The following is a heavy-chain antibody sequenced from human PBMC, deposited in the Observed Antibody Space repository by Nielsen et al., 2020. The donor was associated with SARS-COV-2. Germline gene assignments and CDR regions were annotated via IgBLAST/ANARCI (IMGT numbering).Heavy chain of an antibody. CDR3: ARDSSGTYRRVDY. D-gene: IGHD3-22*01. J-gene: IGHJ4*02. V-gene: IGHV1-46*01. CDR2: INPTNGGT. Sequence: ASVKVSCKAFGYIFSSYGISWVRQAPGQGLEWMGLINPTNGGTTYAQKFLGTVTMTRDTSTSTVYMELSSLRSDDTAVYYCARDSSGTYRRVDYWGQGTLVTVSS. CDR1: GYIFSSYG.